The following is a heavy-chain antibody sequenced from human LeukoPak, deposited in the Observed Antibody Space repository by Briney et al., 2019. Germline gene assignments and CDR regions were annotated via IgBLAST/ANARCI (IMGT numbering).Heavy chain of an antibody. CDR1: GFTFSNAW. J-gene: IGHJ5*02. CDR3: ATTRITGTSNWFDP. Sequence: PGGSLRLSCAASGFTFSNAWMSWVRQAPGKGLEWVGRIKSKTDGGTTDYAAPVKGRFTISRDDSKNTLYLQMNSLRAEDTAVYYCATTRITGTSNWFDPWGQGTLVTVSS. CDR2: IKSKTDGGTT. D-gene: IGHD1-20*01. V-gene: IGHV3-15*01.